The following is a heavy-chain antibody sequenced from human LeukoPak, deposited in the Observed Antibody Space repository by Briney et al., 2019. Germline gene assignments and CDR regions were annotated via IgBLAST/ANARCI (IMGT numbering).Heavy chain of an antibody. J-gene: IGHJ4*02. CDR1: GGSISSGSYS. D-gene: IGHD4-23*01. CDR3: ARSPYGGNPFFDY. Sequence: SETLSLTCAVSGGSISSGSYSWNWIWQPPGKDLEWIGYIYHSGSTYYNPSLKSRVTISVDRSKNQFSLKLSSVTAADTAVYYCARSPYGGNPFFDYWGQGTLVTVSS. V-gene: IGHV4-30-2*01. CDR2: IYHSGST.